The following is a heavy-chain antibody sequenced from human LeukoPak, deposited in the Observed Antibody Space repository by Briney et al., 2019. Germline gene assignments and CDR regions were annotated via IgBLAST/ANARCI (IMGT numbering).Heavy chain of an antibody. J-gene: IGHJ3*02. Sequence: ASVKVSCKASGYTFTSYYVHWVRQAPGQGLEWMGIINPSGGSTSYAQKFQGRVTMTRDTSTSTAYMELRSLRSDNTAVYYCARDREVATNAFDIWGQGTMVTVSS. CDR3: ARDREVATNAFDI. V-gene: IGHV1-46*01. CDR2: INPSGGST. CDR1: GYTFTSYY. D-gene: IGHD5-12*01.